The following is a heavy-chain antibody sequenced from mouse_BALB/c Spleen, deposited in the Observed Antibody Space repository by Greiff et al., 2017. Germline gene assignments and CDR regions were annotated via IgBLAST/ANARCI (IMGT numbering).Heavy chain of an antibody. CDR1: GYAFSSSW. J-gene: IGHJ3*01. V-gene: IGHV1-82*01. D-gene: IGHD2-1*01. CDR2: IYPGDGGT. CDR3: ARGGNYVEIFAY. Sequence: VQLQQSGPELVKPGASVKISCKASGYAFSSSWMNWVKQRPGQGLEWIGRIYPGDGGTNYNGKFKGKATLTADKSSSTAYMQLSSLTSVDSAVYFCARGGNYVEIFAYWGQGTLVTVSA.